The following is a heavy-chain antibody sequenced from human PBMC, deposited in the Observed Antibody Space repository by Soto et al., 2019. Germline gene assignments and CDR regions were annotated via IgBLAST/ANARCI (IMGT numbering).Heavy chain of an antibody. J-gene: IGHJ1*01. CDR3: GRNGGWPPAAVEYFQK. CDR2: TFHRGAT. CDR1: GDSISGYY. Sequence: SETLSLTCPVSGDSISGYYWSWIRQPPGGGLEWIGYTFHRGATKYNPSFRSRVTLSVEPSKGQFSLNLKSVAAADAAGYYFGRNGGWPPAAVEYFQKWGEGTLVTVSS. D-gene: IGHD6-19*01. V-gene: IGHV4-59*01.